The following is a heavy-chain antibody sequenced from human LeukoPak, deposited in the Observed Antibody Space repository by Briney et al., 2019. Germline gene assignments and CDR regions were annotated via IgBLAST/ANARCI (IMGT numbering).Heavy chain of an antibody. CDR3: ARDLDWNYADY. CDR2: ISSSGST. CDR1: GGSISSYY. Sequence: PSETLSLTCTVSGGSISSYYWSWIRQPAWKRLEWIGRISSSGSTNYNPSLKSRVTMSVDSSKNQFSLILISVTAADTAAYYCARDLDWNYADYWGRGTLVTVSS. J-gene: IGHJ4*02. V-gene: IGHV4-4*07. D-gene: IGHD1-7*01.